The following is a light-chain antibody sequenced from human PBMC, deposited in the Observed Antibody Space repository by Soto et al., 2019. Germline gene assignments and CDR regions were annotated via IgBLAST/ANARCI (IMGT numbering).Light chain of an antibody. J-gene: IGLJ1*01. CDR2: DFR. Sequence: QSVLTQPASVSGSPGQSITISCTGTSSDVGYYNYVSWYQQHPGKVPKLMIYDFRNRPSGVSNRFSGSKSGNTASLTISGLQAEDEADYYCSSYTSSSTYVFGTGTKVTV. V-gene: IGLV2-14*03. CDR3: SSYTSSSTYV. CDR1: SSDVGYYNY.